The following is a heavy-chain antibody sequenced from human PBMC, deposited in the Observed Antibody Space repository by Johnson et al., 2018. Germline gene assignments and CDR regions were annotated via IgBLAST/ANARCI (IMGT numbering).Heavy chain of an antibody. CDR1: GFTFSDYY. CDR2: ISSSGSTI. V-gene: IGHV3-11*04. D-gene: IGHD3/OR15-3a*01. Sequence: QVQLVQSGGGLVKPGGSLRLSCAASGFTFSDYYMSWIRQAPGKGLEWVSYISSSGSTIYYADSVKGRFTISRDNAKNLLFLQMSSLGAEDTAGYYCARDRPDHDFWTGSNHPAEYFQHGGQGTLVTVSS. J-gene: IGHJ1*01. CDR3: ARDRPDHDFWTGSNHPAEYFQH.